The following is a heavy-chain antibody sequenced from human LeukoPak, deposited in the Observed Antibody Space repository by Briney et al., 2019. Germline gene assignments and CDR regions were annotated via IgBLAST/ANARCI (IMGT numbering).Heavy chain of an antibody. CDR3: ARDHWVSFDSVWSYYGMDV. D-gene: IGHD6-19*01. J-gene: IGHJ6*02. CDR1: GGSVRPYY. V-gene: IGHV4-59*02. CDR2: VSHSGSV. Sequence: SETLSLTRTVSGGSVRPYYWSWIRQPPGKGLEWIGYVSHSGSVSYNPSLESRVTISIDASRSQVSLKLRFVTAADTAVYFCARDHWVSFDSVWSYYGMDVWGQGTTVIVSS.